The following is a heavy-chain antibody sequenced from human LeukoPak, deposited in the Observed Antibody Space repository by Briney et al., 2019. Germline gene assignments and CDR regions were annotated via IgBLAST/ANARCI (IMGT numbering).Heavy chain of an antibody. CDR3: ARARHSSSWKDYYYYYMDV. J-gene: IGHJ6*03. D-gene: IGHD6-13*01. V-gene: IGHV1-46*01. CDR1: GYTFTSYY. Sequence: ASVKVSCKASGYTFTSYYMHWVRQAPGQGLEWMGIINPSGGSTSYAQKFQGRVTMTRDTSTSTVYMELSRLRSEDTAVYYCARARHSSSWKDYYYYYMDVWGKGTTVTVSS. CDR2: INPSGGST.